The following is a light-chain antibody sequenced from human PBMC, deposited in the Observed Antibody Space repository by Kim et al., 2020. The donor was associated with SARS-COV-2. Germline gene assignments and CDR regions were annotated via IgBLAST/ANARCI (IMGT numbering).Light chain of an antibody. V-gene: IGKV3-15*01. CDR3: QQSNNWPPLT. Sequence: SPGHRATLSCRSSQTINNMLVWYQQKPGQAPRLLIYDATTRATGIPARFIGSGSETDFTLTINGLQSEDFAVYYCQQSNNWPPLTFGQGTKVDIK. CDR1: QTINNM. J-gene: IGKJ1*01. CDR2: DAT.